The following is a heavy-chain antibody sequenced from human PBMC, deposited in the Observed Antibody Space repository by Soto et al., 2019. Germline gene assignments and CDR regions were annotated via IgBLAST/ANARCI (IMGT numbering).Heavy chain of an antibody. CDR1: GYYFTGYY. D-gene: IGHD2-2*01. J-gene: IGHJ5*02. CDR3: ATNLFSSTSRGSDFDP. CDR2: INPNSGVT. Sequence: QVQLVQSGAEMKKPGASVKISCKASGYYFTGYYMHWVRQAPGQGLEWMGWINPNSGVTNYAQSFQGRVTMTRDTSISTAYLEVKRLTSDDTAVYYCATNLFSSTSRGSDFDPWGQGTLVIVSS. V-gene: IGHV1-2*02.